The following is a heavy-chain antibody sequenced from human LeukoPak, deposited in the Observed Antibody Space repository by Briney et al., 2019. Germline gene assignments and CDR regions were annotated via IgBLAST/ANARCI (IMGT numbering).Heavy chain of an antibody. D-gene: IGHD2-21*01. CDR3: ARGGDTSYRPNDR. CDR1: GFTFSSYW. V-gene: IGHV3-7*01. J-gene: IGHJ5*02. CDR2: VKQDGSEK. Sequence: PGGSLRLSCAASGFTFSSYWMSWVRQAPGKGLEWVANVKQDGSEKQYVDSVKGRFTISRDNANNSLYLQMNSLSAEDTAVYHCARGGDTSYRPNDRWGQGTLVTVSS.